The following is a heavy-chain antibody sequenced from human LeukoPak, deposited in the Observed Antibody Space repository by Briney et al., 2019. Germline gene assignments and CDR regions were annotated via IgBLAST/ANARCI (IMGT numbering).Heavy chain of an antibody. D-gene: IGHD3-10*01. CDR1: TFTVSTNY. Sequence: GGSLRLSCAASTFTVSTNYMTWVRQAPGKGLEWVAVISYDGSNEYYADSVRGRFTISRDRSENTLYLQMNSLRVEDTAVYYCARVGYYSSGPFSYFDYWGQGTLVTVSS. CDR3: ARVGYYSSGPFSYFDY. J-gene: IGHJ4*02. V-gene: IGHV3-30-3*01. CDR2: ISYDGSNE.